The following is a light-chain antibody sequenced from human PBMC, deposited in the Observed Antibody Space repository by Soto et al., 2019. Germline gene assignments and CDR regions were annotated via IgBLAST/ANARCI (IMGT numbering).Light chain of an antibody. CDR2: VNN. Sequence: QPVLTQPPSVSGAPGQRITISCTGSSSNIGAGFDVHWYQQLPGAAPKLVIYVNNNRPSGVPDRFSGSKSATSASLAITGLQTEDEANYYCQFFDRSLSAVVFGGGTKLTVL. CDR3: QFFDRSLSAVV. V-gene: IGLV1-40*01. J-gene: IGLJ2*01. CDR1: SSNIGAGFD.